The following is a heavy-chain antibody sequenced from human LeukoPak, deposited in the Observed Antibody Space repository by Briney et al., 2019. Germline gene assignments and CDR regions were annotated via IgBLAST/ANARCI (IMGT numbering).Heavy chain of an antibody. CDR2: ISHSGST. V-gene: IGHV4-59*01. D-gene: IGHD3-10*01. CDR1: GASISSYY. Sequence: SETLSLTCTVSGASISSYYWTWIRPPPGKGLEWIGYISHSGSTTYNPSLKSRVTISVDTSKNQFSLKLISVTAADTAVYYCAAQYYYGSGSYYDAEYFQRWGQGTLVTVSS. CDR3: AAQYYYGSGSYYDAEYFQR. J-gene: IGHJ1*01.